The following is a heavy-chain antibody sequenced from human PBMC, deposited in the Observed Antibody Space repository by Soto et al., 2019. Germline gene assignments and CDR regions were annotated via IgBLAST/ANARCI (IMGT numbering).Heavy chain of an antibody. J-gene: IGHJ4*02. V-gene: IGHV3-33*01. CDR3: VRSSSNWGPDY. D-gene: IGHD7-27*01. CDR2: IWYDGRYK. Sequence: QVQLVESGGGVVQPGRSLRLSCAASGFTFSNYGMHWVRQAPGKGLEWVAVIWYDGRYKYYADSLKGRFTISRDNSKNTLYLQMNSLRVEDTAVYYCVRSSSNWGPDYWGQGTLVTVSS. CDR1: GFTFSNYG.